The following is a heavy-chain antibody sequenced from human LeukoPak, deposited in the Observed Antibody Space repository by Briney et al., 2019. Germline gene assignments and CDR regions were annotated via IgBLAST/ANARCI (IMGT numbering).Heavy chain of an antibody. CDR2: INHSGST. Sequence: SETLSLTCAVYGGSFSGYYWSWIRQPPGKGLEWIGEINHSGSTNYNPPLKSRVAILVDTSKNQFSLKLSSVTAADTAVYYCARGHSPVTTKVSYFQHWGQGTLVTVSS. D-gene: IGHD4-17*01. V-gene: IGHV4-34*01. J-gene: IGHJ1*01. CDR3: ARGHSPVTTKVSYFQH. CDR1: GGSFSGYY.